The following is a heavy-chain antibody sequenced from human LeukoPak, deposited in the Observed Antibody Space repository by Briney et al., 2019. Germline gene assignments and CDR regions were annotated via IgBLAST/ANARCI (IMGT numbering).Heavy chain of an antibody. D-gene: IGHD3-10*01. J-gene: IGHJ4*02. V-gene: IGHV3-23*01. CDR1: GFTFSSYA. CDR3: AQDSRSGGYYFDY. CDR2: ISGSGGST. Sequence: GGSLRLSCAASGFTFSSYAMNWVRQAPGKGLEWVSTISGSGGSTYYADSVKGRFTISRDNSKNTLYLQMNSLRAEDTAVYDCAQDSRSGGYYFDYWGQGTLVTVSS.